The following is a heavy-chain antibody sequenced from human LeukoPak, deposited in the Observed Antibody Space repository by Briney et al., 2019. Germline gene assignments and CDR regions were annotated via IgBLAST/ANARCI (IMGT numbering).Heavy chain of an antibody. CDR2: IKQDGSEK. Sequence: GGSLRLSCAASGFTFSGYWMSWLRQAPGKGLEWVANIKQDGSEKYYVDSVKGRFTISRDNAKNSLYLQMNSLRAEDTAVYYRARDRGFGQADVWGKGTTVTVSS. D-gene: IGHD3-10*01. CDR3: ARDRGFGQADV. CDR1: GFTFSGYW. J-gene: IGHJ6*04. V-gene: IGHV3-7*01.